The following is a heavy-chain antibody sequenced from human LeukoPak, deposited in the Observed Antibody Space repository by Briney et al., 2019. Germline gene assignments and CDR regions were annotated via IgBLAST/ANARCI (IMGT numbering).Heavy chain of an antibody. CDR3: ARGSGYDYYYYYMDV. Sequence: PSETLSLTCAAYGGSFSGYYWSWIRQPPGKGLEWIGEINHSGSTNYNPSLKSRVTISVDTSKNQFSLKLSSVTAADTAVYYCARGSGYDYYYYYMDVWGKGTTVTDSS. J-gene: IGHJ6*03. CDR1: GGSFSGYY. V-gene: IGHV4-34*01. D-gene: IGHD3-22*01. CDR2: INHSGST.